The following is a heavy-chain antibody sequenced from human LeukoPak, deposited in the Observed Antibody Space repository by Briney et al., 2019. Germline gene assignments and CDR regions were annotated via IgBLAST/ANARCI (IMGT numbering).Heavy chain of an antibody. CDR3: ARGYYYEGLDY. CDR1: GGSISSYY. J-gene: IGHJ4*02. V-gene: IGHV4-59*01. D-gene: IGHD3-22*01. CDR2: IYYSGST. Sequence: SETLSLTCTVSGGSISSYYWSWIRQPPGEGLEWIGYIYYSGSTNYNPSLKSRVTISVDTSKNQFSLKLSSVTAADTAVYYCARGYYYEGLDYWGQGTLVTVSS.